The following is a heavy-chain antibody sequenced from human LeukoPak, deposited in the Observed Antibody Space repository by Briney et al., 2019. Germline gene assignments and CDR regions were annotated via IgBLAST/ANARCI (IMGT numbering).Heavy chain of an antibody. D-gene: IGHD1-14*01. V-gene: IGHV1-8*01. CDR1: GYPFTAYE. CDR2: VHPDTGYA. Sequence: ASVKVSCKTSGYPFTAYEINWVRQAAGQGLEWMGWVHPDTGYADYAQKFQGRVTMTSDTSISTAYMELSSLRSDDTAVYFCARGPRNDPWGQGTLVAVSS. CDR3: ARGPRNDP. J-gene: IGHJ5*02.